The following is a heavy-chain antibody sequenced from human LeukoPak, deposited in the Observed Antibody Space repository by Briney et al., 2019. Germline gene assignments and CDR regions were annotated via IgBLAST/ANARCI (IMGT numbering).Heavy chain of an antibody. CDR1: GFTFNTYA. D-gene: IGHD6-19*01. V-gene: IGHV3-30*18. J-gene: IGHJ4*02. CDR2: ISYDGKTT. Sequence: GGSLRPSWEASGFTFNTYAMHWVRQAPGKGLEWVALISYDGKTTFYADSVKGRFTVSRDNSKNTLYLQMNSLRTEDTALYFCAKGQQWPSFEDFWGQGTLVTVSS. CDR3: AKGQQWPSFEDF.